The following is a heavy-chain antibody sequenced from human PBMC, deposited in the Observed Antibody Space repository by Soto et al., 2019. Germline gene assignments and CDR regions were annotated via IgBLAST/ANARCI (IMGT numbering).Heavy chain of an antibody. D-gene: IGHD3-10*01. J-gene: IGHJ4*02. CDR3: AKTDYGSGTVDS. CDR1: GYDFSAYW. CDR2: IYPGDSDV. Sequence: DVQLVQSGAEVKQPGESLRISCKGSGYDFSAYWLNWVRQMPGKGLEWMGTIYPGDSDVRYRPSFQGQVTISVDKSISIAYLQWSSLKAADTAIYYCAKTDYGSGTVDSWGQGTLVTVSS. V-gene: IGHV5-51*01.